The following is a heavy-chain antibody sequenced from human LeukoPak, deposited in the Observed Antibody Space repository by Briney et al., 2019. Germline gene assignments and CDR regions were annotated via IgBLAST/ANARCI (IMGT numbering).Heavy chain of an antibody. Sequence: PGGSLRLSCAASGFTFSSYAMHWVRQAPGKGLEWVAVISYDGSNKYYADSVKGRFTISRDNSKNTLYLQMNSLRAEDTAVYYCARDGIVVVPAAIDYYGMDVWGQGTTVTVSS. J-gene: IGHJ6*02. CDR1: GFTFSSYA. CDR3: ARDGIVVVPAAIDYYGMDV. CDR2: ISYDGSNK. D-gene: IGHD2-2*01. V-gene: IGHV3-30*04.